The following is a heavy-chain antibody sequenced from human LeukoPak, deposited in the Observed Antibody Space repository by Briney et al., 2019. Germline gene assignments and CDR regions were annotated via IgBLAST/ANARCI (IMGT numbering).Heavy chain of an antibody. CDR2: IKEDGSEK. D-gene: IGHD3-10*01. CDR3: TRGSSVSG. Sequence: PGGSLRLSCAASGFTFSNYWMNWVRQAPGKGLEWVAKIKEDGSEKYYVDSVKGRFAISRDNAKNSLYLQMNSLRAEDTAVYYCTRGSSVSGWGQGTLVTVSS. CDR1: GFTFSNYW. J-gene: IGHJ4*02. V-gene: IGHV3-7*01.